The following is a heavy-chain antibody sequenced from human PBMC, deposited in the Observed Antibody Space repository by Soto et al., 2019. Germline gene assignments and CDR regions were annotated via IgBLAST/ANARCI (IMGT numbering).Heavy chain of an antibody. CDR3: TTVGCSSTSCYLPPGFDY. CDR1: GFTFSNAW. Sequence: EVQLVESGGGLVKPGGSLRLSCAASGFTFSNAWMSWVRQAPGKGLEWVGRIKSKTDGGTTDYAAPVKGRFTISRDDSKNTLYLQMNSLKTEDTAVYYCTTVGCSSTSCYLPPGFDYWGQGTLVTVSS. J-gene: IGHJ4*02. CDR2: IKSKTDGGTT. V-gene: IGHV3-15*01. D-gene: IGHD2-2*01.